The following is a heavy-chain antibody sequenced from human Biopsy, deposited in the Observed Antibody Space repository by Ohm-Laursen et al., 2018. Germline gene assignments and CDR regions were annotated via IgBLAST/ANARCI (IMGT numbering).Heavy chain of an antibody. CDR1: GFTFSSYS. Sequence: GSLRLSCSASGFTFSSYSMNWVRQAPGKGLEWAAHIDVSDYNTYYADSVRGRFTISRDNSKQMVHLEINSLTADDTAVYYCVKQWGGYNFDSWGQGTLVTVSS. J-gene: IGHJ5*01. V-gene: IGHV3-23*01. CDR2: IDVSDYNT. CDR3: VKQWGGYNFDS. D-gene: IGHD1-14*01.